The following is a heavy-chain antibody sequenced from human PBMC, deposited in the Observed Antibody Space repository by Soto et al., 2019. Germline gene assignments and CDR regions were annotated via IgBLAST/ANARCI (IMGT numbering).Heavy chain of an antibody. CDR2: IYYSGST. CDR3: ARVFISSCDY. Sequence: PSETLSLTCNVSGGSISSSSYYWGWVRQPPGKGLEWIGSIYYSGSTYYNPSLKSRVTISVDTSKNQFSLKLSSVTAADTAVYSCARVFISSCDYWGQGTLVTVSS. CDR1: GGSISSSSYY. V-gene: IGHV4-39*01. J-gene: IGHJ4*02. D-gene: IGHD6-6*01.